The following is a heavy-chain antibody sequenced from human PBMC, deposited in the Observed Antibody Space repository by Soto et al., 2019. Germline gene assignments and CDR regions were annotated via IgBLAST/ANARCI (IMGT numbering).Heavy chain of an antibody. V-gene: IGHV1-3*01. CDR3: ARGRLYNFFGP. CDR1: GLTFITHA. CDR2: INSDNGNT. J-gene: IGHJ5*01. Sequence: ASVKVSCKASGLTFITHAIHWVRQAPGQRLEWMGWINSDNGNTKYSQKFQGRVTITRDTSASTAYMELSSLRSEDTAVYYCARGRLYNFFGPWGQGTQVTVSS.